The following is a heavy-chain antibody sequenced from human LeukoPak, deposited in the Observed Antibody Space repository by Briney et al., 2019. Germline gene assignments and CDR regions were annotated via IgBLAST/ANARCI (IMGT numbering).Heavy chain of an antibody. CDR1: GFTFSSYW. J-gene: IGHJ4*02. D-gene: IGHD5-18*01. CDR3: AGDVDTAMVTDRLDY. CDR2: IKGDGSEK. Sequence: GGSLRLSCAASGFTFSSYWMTWVRQAPGKGLEWVGNIKGDGSEKYYVNSVKGRFTISRDNAKNPLYLQMNSLRAEDTAVYYCAGDVDTAMVTDRLDYWGQGTLVTVSS. V-gene: IGHV3-7*01.